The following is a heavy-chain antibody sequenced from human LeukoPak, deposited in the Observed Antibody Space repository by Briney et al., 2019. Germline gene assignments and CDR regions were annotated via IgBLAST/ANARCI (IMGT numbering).Heavy chain of an antibody. D-gene: IGHD5-18*01. CDR2: ISSSGSTI. CDR1: GFTFSDYY. CDR3: ARVSRAYSYGREDY. Sequence: GGSLRLSCAASGFTFSDYYMSWIRQAPGKGLEWVSYISSSGSTIYYADSVKGRFTISRDNAKNSLYLQMNSLGAEDTAVYYCARVSRAYSYGREDYWGQETLVTVSS. J-gene: IGHJ4*02. V-gene: IGHV3-11*01.